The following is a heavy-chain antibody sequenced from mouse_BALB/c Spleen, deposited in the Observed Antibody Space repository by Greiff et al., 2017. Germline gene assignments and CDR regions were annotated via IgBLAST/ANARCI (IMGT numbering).Heavy chain of an antibody. CDR3: ARALYGNYEGFAY. CDR2: IRNKANGYTT. D-gene: IGHD2-1*01. Sequence: EVQLVESGGGLVQPGGSLRLSCATSGFTFTDYYMSWVRQPPGKALEWLGFIRNKANGYTTEYSASVKGRFTISRDNSQSILYLQMNTLRAEDSATYYCARALYGNYEGFAYWGQGTLVTVSA. CDR1: GFTFTDYY. J-gene: IGHJ3*01. V-gene: IGHV7-3*02.